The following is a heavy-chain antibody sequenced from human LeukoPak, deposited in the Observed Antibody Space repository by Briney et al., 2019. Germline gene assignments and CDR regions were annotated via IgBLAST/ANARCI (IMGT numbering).Heavy chain of an antibody. V-gene: IGHV1-69*05. J-gene: IGHJ4*02. CDR2: IIPIFGTA. Sequence: SVKVSCKASGGTFSSYAISWVRQAPGQGLEWMGGIIPIFGTANYAQKFQGRVTITTDESTSTAYMELSSLRSEDTAVYYCARGWDYGDSYFDYWGQGTLVTVSS. CDR3: ARGWDYGDSYFDY. CDR1: GGTFSSYA. D-gene: IGHD4-17*01.